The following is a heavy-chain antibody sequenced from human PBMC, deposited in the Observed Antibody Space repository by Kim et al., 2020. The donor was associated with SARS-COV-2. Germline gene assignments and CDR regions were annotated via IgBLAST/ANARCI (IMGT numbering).Heavy chain of an antibody. V-gene: IGHV4-59*08. J-gene: IGHJ2*01. D-gene: IGHD2-15*01. Sequence: STNDNPSLSSRVTITLDTSKTQFSLRLTAVTAADTAVYYCVGRGVEWYFDLWGRGTLVTVSS. CDR3: VGRGVEWYFDL. CDR2: ST.